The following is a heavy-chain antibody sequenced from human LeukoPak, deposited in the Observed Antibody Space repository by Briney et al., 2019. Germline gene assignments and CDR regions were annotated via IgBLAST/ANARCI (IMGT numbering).Heavy chain of an antibody. J-gene: IGHJ5*02. CDR2: ISYDGSNK. Sequence: GGSLRLSCAASGFTFSSYGMHWVRQAPGKGLEWVAVISYDGSNKYYADSVKGRFTISRDSSKNTLYLQMNSLRAEDTAVYYCAKDLVSGSWFDPWGQGTLVTVSS. D-gene: IGHD3-10*01. CDR3: AKDLVSGSWFDP. CDR1: GFTFSSYG. V-gene: IGHV3-30*18.